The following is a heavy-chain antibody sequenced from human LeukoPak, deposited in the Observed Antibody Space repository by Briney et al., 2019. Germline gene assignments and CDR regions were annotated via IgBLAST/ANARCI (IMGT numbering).Heavy chain of an antibody. Sequence: PGGSLRLSCAASGFTFSSYAMSWVRQAPGKGLEWVSAISGSGGSTYYADSVKGRFTISRDNSKNTLYPQMNSLRAEDTAVYYCARGTLKWEVPARAFDIWGQGTMVTVSS. CDR2: ISGSGGST. CDR1: GFTFSSYA. J-gene: IGHJ3*02. D-gene: IGHD1-26*01. V-gene: IGHV3-23*01. CDR3: ARGTLKWEVPARAFDI.